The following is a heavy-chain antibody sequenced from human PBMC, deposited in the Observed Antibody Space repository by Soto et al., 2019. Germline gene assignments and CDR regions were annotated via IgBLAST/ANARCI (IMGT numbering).Heavy chain of an antibody. V-gene: IGHV1-2*02. CDR3: ARVTLRAGNWFDP. J-gene: IGHJ5*02. CDR1: GYTFTDYF. CDR2: INPKSRGT. Sequence: QVQLVQSGAEVKKPGASVKVSCKASGYTFTDYFIHWVRQAPGQGFEWMGWINPKSRGTTYAQKFQGRVTMTRDTSNTTAYMELRGLRSDDTAIYYCARVTLRAGNWFDPWAQGTLVTVSS.